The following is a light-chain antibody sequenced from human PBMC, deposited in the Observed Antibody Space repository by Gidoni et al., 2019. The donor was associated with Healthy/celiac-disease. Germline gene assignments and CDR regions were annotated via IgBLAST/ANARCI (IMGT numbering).Light chain of an antibody. V-gene: IGKV2-28*01. CDR3: MQALQTPFT. CDR1: QSRLHSNGDNY. Sequence: DIVLTQSPLSLPVTPGAPASISCSSSQSRLHSNGDNYVDWYLQKPGQSPQLLIYLGSNRASGGPDRFSGSGSGTDFTLKISRVEAEEVGVYYCMQALQTPFTCGPGTKVDIK. J-gene: IGKJ3*01. CDR2: LGS.